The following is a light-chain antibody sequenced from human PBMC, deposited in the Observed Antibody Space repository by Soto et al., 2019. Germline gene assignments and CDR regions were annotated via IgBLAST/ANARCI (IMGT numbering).Light chain of an antibody. CDR3: QQYGSSPST. CDR2: GAS. CDR1: QSVRSSN. Sequence: EIVLTQPPGTLSMTPGERATLSCRASQSVRSSNLAWYQQKPGQAPRLLIYGASSRATGIPHRFSGSGSGTDFTLTISRLEPEDFAVYYCQQYGSSPSTFGQGTKVDIK. V-gene: IGKV3-20*01. J-gene: IGKJ1*01.